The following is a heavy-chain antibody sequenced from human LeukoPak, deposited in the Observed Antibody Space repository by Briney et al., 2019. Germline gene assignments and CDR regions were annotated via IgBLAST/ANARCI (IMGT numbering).Heavy chain of an antibody. D-gene: IGHD6-13*01. CDR3: ARDLIAAAGTTWFDP. Sequence: ASVKVSCKASGYRFTRYYMHWVRQAPGQGLEWMGIINASGGSTNYAQKFQGRVTMTRDTSTSTVYMELSRLRSEDTAVYYCARDLIAAAGTTWFDPWGQGTLVTVSS. CDR2: INASGGST. J-gene: IGHJ5*02. CDR1: GYRFTRYY. V-gene: IGHV1-46*01.